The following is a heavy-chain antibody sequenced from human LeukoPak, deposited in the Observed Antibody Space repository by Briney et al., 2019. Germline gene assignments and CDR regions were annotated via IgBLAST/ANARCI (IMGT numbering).Heavy chain of an antibody. Sequence: QSGGSLRLSCAASGITFRSYGMHWVRQAPGKGLEWVAFIRHDGSYYYHADSVKGRFTISRDSAKNSLFLQMNSLRAEDTAVYYCARGGAARPDYWGQGTLVTVSS. V-gene: IGHV3-30*02. CDR1: GITFRSYG. CDR2: IRHDGSYY. CDR3: ARGGAARPDY. D-gene: IGHD6-6*01. J-gene: IGHJ4*02.